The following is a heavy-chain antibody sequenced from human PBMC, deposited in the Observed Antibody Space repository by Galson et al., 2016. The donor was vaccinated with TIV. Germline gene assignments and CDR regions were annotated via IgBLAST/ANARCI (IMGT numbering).Heavy chain of an antibody. CDR1: GGTFNIYA. V-gene: IGHV1-69*13. D-gene: IGHD4-11*01. Sequence: SVKVSCKASGGTFNIYAISWVRQAPGQGLEWMGGILPIFAAATYAQKFQGRVTITADESTNTAFMELSSLKSDDTAMYYCARSSSNCRGCSYHYYLDGRGKGTTVTVSS. J-gene: IGHJ6*03. CDR2: ILPIFAAA. CDR3: ARSSSNCRGCSYHYYLDG.